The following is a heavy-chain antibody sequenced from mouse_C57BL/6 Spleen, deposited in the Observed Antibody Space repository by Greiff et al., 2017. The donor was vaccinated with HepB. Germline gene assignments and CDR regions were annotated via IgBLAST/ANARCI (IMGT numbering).Heavy chain of an antibody. J-gene: IGHJ3*01. D-gene: IGHD1-1*01. CDR3: ARWDYYGSSSAWFAD. Sequence: VQLQQPGTELVKPGASVKLSCKASGYTFTSYWMHWVKQRPGQGLEWIGNINPSNGGTNYNEKFKSKATLTVDKSSSTAYMQLSSLTAEDSAVYYCARWDYYGSSSAWFADWGQGTLVTVSA. CDR1: GYTFTSYW. CDR2: INPSNGGT. V-gene: IGHV1-53*01.